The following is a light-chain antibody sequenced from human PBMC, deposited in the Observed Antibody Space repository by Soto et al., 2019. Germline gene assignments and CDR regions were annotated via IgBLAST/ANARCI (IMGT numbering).Light chain of an antibody. CDR2: GAS. V-gene: IGKV1-39*01. CDR3: QQSYTTPIP. CDR1: QTITTY. J-gene: IGKJ5*01. Sequence: IQLTQSPSSLSASVGDRVTITCRASQTITTYLSWFQQKPGKAPKLLVYGASSLQSGVPSRFSGSGSGTEFTLTISSLQSEDFATYHRQQSYTTPIPSGQWRPPEI.